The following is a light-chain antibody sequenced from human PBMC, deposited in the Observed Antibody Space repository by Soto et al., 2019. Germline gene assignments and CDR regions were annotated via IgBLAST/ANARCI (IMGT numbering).Light chain of an antibody. CDR3: QQRSAWPFT. CDR2: DAS. Sequence: IVLTQSPATLSLSPGERASLSCSASQTVGKDLAWYQLRPGQAPRLLIFDASTRATGVPPRFSGSRSGSDFTLTISSLDPEDFALYYCQQRSAWPFTFGGGTSVLIK. CDR1: QTVGKD. J-gene: IGKJ4*01. V-gene: IGKV3-11*01.